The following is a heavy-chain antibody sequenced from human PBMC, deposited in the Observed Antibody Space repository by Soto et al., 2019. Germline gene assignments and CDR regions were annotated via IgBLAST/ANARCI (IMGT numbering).Heavy chain of an antibody. D-gene: IGHD1-26*01. J-gene: IGHJ5*02. V-gene: IGHV4-61*08. Sequence: QVQLQESGPGLLKPSETLSLTCTVSGDSVSSGGYYWTWIRQPPGKGLEWIGFIAYTGSTHYNPSLKSRXXIXVXXSNTQFSLKLTSVTAADTAVYYCARYYPGGLPKAAWGQGTLVTVSS. CDR1: GDSVSSGGYY. CDR2: IAYTGST. CDR3: ARYYPGGLPKAA.